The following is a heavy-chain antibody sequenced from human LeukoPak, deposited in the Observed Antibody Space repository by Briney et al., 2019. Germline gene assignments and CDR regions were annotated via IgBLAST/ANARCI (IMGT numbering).Heavy chain of an antibody. J-gene: IGHJ4*02. Sequence: QAGGSLRLSCAASGFTFSTYAMSWVRQAPGKGLEWVSAISGSGGSTYYADSVKGRFTISRDNSKNTLYLQMNSLRAEDSGVYYCARDLAKGRYFDYWGQGTLVTVSS. CDR1: GFTFSTYA. CDR2: ISGSGGST. D-gene: IGHD1-26*01. V-gene: IGHV3-23*01. CDR3: ARDLAKGRYFDY.